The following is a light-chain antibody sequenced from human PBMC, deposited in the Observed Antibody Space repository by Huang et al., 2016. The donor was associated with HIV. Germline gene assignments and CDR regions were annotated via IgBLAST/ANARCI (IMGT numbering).Light chain of an antibody. Sequence: EIMMTHSPAPLSVSPGERATLSCRASQIVSTNLVWYQQKPGQAPGVLIYGASIRASGIPARFSGSGSGTEFTLTISSLQSEDFAVYYCQQYNNWPRTFGQGTKVEIK. CDR3: QQYNNWPRT. V-gene: IGKV3-15*01. J-gene: IGKJ1*01. CDR1: QIVSTN. CDR2: GAS.